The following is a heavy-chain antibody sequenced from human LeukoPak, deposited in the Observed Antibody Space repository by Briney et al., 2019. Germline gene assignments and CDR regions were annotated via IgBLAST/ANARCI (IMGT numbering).Heavy chain of an antibody. Sequence: SETLSLTCTVSGGSISSSSYYWGWLRQPPGTGLEWLGSIYYSGSTYYNPSLKSRVTISVDTSKNQFSLKLSSVTAADTAVYYCARYLYYGGVDYWDQGTLVTVSS. CDR2: IYYSGST. D-gene: IGHD3-10*01. CDR3: ARYLYYGGVDY. J-gene: IGHJ4*02. V-gene: IGHV4-39*01. CDR1: GGSISSSSYY.